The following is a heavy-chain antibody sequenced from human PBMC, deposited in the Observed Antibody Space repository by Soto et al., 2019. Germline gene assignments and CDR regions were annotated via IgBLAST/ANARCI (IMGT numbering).Heavy chain of an antibody. V-gene: IGHV3-30-3*01. CDR1: GFTFSSYA. J-gene: IGHJ6*02. CDR3: AMPSRNYVLYYGMDV. CDR2: ISYDGSNK. D-gene: IGHD1-7*01. Sequence: QVQLVESGGGVVQPGRSLRLSCAASGFTFSSYAMHWVRQAPGKGLEWVAVISYDGSNKYYADSVKGRFTISRDNSKNTLYLPMNSLRAEDTAVYYCAMPSRNYVLYYGMDVWGQGTTVTVSS.